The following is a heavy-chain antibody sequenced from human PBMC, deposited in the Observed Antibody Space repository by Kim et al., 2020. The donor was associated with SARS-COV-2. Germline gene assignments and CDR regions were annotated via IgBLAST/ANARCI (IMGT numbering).Heavy chain of an antibody. CDR3: ARSTYYDFWSGYPKNYYYYYMDV. CDR1: GFSLSTSGMC. J-gene: IGHJ6*03. D-gene: IGHD3-3*01. V-gene: IGHV2-70*11. Sequence: SGPTLVNPTQTLTLTCTFSGFSLSTSGMCVSWIRQPPGKALEWLARIDWDDDKYYSTSLKTRLTISKDTSKNQVVLTMTNMDPVDTATYYCARSTYYDFWSGYPKNYYYYYMDVWGKGTTVTVSS. CDR2: IDWDDDK.